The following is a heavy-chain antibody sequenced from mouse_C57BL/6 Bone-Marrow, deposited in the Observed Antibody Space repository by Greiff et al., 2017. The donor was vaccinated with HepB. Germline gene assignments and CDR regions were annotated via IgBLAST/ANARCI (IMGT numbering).Heavy chain of an antibody. Sequence: DVHLVESGGGLVQPGGSLKLSCAASGFTFSDYYMYWVRQTPEKRLEWVAYISNGGGSTYYPDTVKGRFTISRDNAKNTLYLQMSRLKSEDTAMYYCASFYYYAMDYWGQGTSVTVSS. CDR2: ISNGGGST. CDR1: GFTFSDYY. J-gene: IGHJ4*01. CDR3: ASFYYYAMDY. V-gene: IGHV5-12*01.